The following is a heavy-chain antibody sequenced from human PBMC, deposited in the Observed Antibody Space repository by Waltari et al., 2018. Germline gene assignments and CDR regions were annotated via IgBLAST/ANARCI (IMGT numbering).Heavy chain of an antibody. D-gene: IGHD3-22*01. V-gene: IGHV4-59*01. Sequence: QVQLQESGSGLVKPSETLSLTCTVSGGSISSYYWSWIRQPPGKGLEWIGYIYYSGSTNYHPSLKSRVTRSVDTSKNQFSLKLSSVTAADTAVYYCARSSPGYYDSSGSPDAFDIWGQGTMVTVSS. J-gene: IGHJ3*02. CDR2: IYYSGST. CDR3: ARSSPGYYDSSGSPDAFDI. CDR1: GGSISSYY.